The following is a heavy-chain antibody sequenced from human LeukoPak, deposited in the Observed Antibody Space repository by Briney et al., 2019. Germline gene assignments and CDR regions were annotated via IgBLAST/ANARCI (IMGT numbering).Heavy chain of an antibody. D-gene: IGHD2-21*02. CDR3: AKGQQAYCGGDCYSGPFDY. V-gene: IGHV3-23*01. Sequence: GGSLRLSCAASGFTLRSSDMNWIRQAPGKGLEWVSAISGSVGGTTYYANSVKGRFTISRDNSKNTLYLQMNSLRAEDTAVYYCAKGQQAYCGGDCYSGPFDYWGQGTLVTVSS. CDR2: ISGSVGGTT. J-gene: IGHJ4*02. CDR1: GFTLRSSD.